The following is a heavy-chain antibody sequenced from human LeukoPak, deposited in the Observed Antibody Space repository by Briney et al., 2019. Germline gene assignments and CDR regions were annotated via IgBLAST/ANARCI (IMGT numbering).Heavy chain of an antibody. CDR1: GFTFSSYG. V-gene: IGHV3-33*01. Sequence: GRSLRLSRAASGFTFSSYGMHWVRQAPGKGLEWVAVIWYDGSNKYYADSVRGRFTISRDNSKNTLYLQMNSLRAEDTAVYYCARIEYSSSASGVSYYFDYWGQGTLVTVSS. CDR2: IWYDGSNK. D-gene: IGHD6-6*01. J-gene: IGHJ4*02. CDR3: ARIEYSSSASGVSYYFDY.